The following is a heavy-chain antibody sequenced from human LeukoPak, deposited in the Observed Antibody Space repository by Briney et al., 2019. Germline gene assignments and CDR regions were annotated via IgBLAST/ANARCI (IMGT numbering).Heavy chain of an antibody. CDR3: AREGYYGSGSPPSLYFDY. CDR2: TPSDLNVK. Sequence: GGSLRLSCAASGFTFRNYVIHWVRQAPGKGLEWVAVTPSDLNVKLYADSVKGRFTISRDNSRSTLYLQMNSLRPEDTAIYYCAREGYYGSGSPPSLYFDYWGQGTLVTVSS. D-gene: IGHD3-10*01. J-gene: IGHJ4*02. CDR1: GFTFRNYV. V-gene: IGHV3-30-3*01.